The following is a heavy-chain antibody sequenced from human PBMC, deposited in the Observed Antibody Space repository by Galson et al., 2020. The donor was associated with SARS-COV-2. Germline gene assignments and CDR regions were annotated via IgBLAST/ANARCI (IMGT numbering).Heavy chain of an antibody. V-gene: IGHV1-69*13. CDR1: GGTFSSYA. J-gene: IGHJ5*02. Sequence: SVTVSCKASGGTFSSYAISWVRQAPGQGLEWMGGIIPIFGTANYAQKFQGRVTITADESTSTAYMELSSLRSEDTAVYYCARAVSGWYSGWFDPWGQGTLVTVSS. CDR2: IIPIFGTA. CDR3: ARAVSGWYSGWFDP. D-gene: IGHD6-19*01.